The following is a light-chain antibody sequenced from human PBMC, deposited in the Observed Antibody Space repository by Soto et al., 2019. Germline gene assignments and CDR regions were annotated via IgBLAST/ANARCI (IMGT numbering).Light chain of an antibody. V-gene: IGKV1-39*01. CDR2: AAS. CDR1: QNINNY. Sequence: DIQMTQSPSSLSASVGDRVTISCRAGQNINNYLNWYQQKPGNAPKVLIYAASTLQSGVPSRFSGSGSGTDFTLTISSLQPEDFATYYCQQSYRTAFTFGPGTKVDIK. CDR3: QQSYRTAFT. J-gene: IGKJ3*01.